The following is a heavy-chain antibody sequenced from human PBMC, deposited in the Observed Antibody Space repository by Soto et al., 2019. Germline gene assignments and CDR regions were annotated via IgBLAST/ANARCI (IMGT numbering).Heavy chain of an antibody. V-gene: IGHV1-3*01. D-gene: IGHD6-19*01. CDR3: ARGFRAVTSTVYDAFDI. CDR2: INPAKGDT. CDR1: GYTFTQYT. J-gene: IGHJ3*02. Sequence: ASVKVSCKASGYTFTQYTIHWVRQAPGQRPEWMGWINPAKGDTKNSQKFQGRVTITRDTSATTSYMDLARLTSEDTAVYYCARGFRAVTSTVYDAFDIWGQGTTVPV.